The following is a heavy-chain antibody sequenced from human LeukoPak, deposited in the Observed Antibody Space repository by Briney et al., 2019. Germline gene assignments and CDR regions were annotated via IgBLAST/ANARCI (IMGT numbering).Heavy chain of an antibody. D-gene: IGHD3-3*01. CDR1: GFTFSSYW. CDR3: AREGFWSGYYSGSYYYYYGMDV. J-gene: IGHJ6*02. CDR2: IKQDGCEK. V-gene: IGHV3-7*01. Sequence: GGSLRLSCAASGFTFSSYWMSWVRQAPGKGLEWVANIKQDGCEKYYVDSVKGRFTISRDNAKNSLYLQMNSLRAEDTAVYYCAREGFWSGYYSGSYYYYYGMDVWGQGTTVTVSS.